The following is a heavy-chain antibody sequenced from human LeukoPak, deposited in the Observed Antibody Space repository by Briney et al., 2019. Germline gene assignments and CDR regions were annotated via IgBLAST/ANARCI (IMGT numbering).Heavy chain of an antibody. CDR2: IYYSGST. Sequence: SETLSLTCTVSGGSISSYYWSWIRQPPGKGLEWIGYIYYSGSTNYNPSFKSRVTITVDTSKNQFSLKLSSVTAADTAVYYCARDNGGGDYVYFDYWGQGTLVTVSS. D-gene: IGHD4-17*01. J-gene: IGHJ4*02. CDR1: GGSISSYY. CDR3: ARDNGGGDYVYFDY. V-gene: IGHV4-59*01.